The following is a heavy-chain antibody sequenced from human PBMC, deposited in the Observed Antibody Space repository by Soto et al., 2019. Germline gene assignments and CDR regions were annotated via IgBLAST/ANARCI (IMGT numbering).Heavy chain of an antibody. J-gene: IGHJ4*02. CDR3: ARHEVYGGYYDY. CDR2: IYHSGST. CDR1: GDSISTSTYF. V-gene: IGHV4-61*05. D-gene: IGHD1-20*01. Sequence: PSETLSLTCTVSGDSISTSTYFWSWIRQPPGKGLEWIGYIYHSGSTNYNPSLKSRVTISVDTSKNQFSLKLSSVTAADTAVYYCARHEVYGGYYDYWSQGTLVTVSS.